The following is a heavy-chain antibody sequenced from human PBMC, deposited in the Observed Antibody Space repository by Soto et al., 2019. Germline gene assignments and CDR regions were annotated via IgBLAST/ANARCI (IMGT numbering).Heavy chain of an antibody. D-gene: IGHD2-2*01. J-gene: IGHJ5*02. Sequence: WVRLHKRKGLEWIGSIYYRGSTYYNPSLRSRVTISVDTSKNQFSLKLSSVTAADTAVFFGSRHQRRGTRTLVDPWGQ. CDR2: IYYRGST. V-gene: IGHV4-39*01. CDR3: SRHQRRGTRTLVDP.